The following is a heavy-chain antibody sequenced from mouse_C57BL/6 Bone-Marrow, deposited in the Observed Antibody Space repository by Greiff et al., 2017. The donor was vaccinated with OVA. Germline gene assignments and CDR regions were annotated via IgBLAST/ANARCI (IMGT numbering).Heavy chain of an antibody. Sequence: EVMLVESGEGLVKPGGSLKLSCAASGFTFSSYAMSWVRQTPEKRLEWVAYISSGGAYIYYADTVKGRFTLSRDNARNTLYLQMSSLKSEDTAMYYCTRWGLRRYAMDYWGQGTSVTVSS. J-gene: IGHJ4*01. CDR2: ISSGGAYI. V-gene: IGHV5-9-1*02. D-gene: IGHD2-4*01. CDR3: TRWGLRRYAMDY. CDR1: GFTFSSYA.